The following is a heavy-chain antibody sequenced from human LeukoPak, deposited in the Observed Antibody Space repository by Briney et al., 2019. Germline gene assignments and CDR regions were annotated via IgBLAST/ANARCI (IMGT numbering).Heavy chain of an antibody. CDR2: INPNSGGT. CDR3: ARESAAYDILTGYYALYYFDY. J-gene: IGHJ4*02. D-gene: IGHD3-9*01. Sequence: ASVKVSCKASGYTFTGYYMHWVRQAPGQGLEWMGWINPNSGGTNYAQKFQGRVTMTRDTSISTAYMELSRLRSDDTAVYYCARESAAYDILTGYYALYYFDYWGQGTLVTVSS. V-gene: IGHV1-2*02. CDR1: GYTFTGYY.